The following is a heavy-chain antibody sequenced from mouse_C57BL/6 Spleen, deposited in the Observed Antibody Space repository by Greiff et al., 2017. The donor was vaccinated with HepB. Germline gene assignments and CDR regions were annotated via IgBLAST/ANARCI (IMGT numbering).Heavy chain of an antibody. V-gene: IGHV5-16*01. Sequence: EVKVVESEGGLVQPGSSMKLSCTASGFTFSDYYMAWVRQVPEKGLEWVANINYDGSSTYYLDSLKSRFIISRDNAKNILYLQMSSLKSEDTATYYCARVTTVVHYFDYWGQGTTLTVSS. CDR3: ARVTTVVHYFDY. CDR2: INYDGSST. J-gene: IGHJ2*01. CDR1: GFTFSDYY. D-gene: IGHD1-1*01.